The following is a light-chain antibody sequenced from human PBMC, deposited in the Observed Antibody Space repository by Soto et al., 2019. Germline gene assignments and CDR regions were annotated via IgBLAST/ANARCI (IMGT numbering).Light chain of an antibody. CDR1: SRDVGGYNY. V-gene: IGLV2-14*01. CDR2: EVS. J-gene: IGLJ2*01. CDR3: SSYTSSSTFVV. Sequence: QSALTQPASVSGSPGQSITISCTGTSRDVGGYNYVSWYQQHPGKAPKLMIYEVSNRPSGVSNRFSGSKSGNTASLTISGLQAEDEADYYCSSYTSSSTFVVFGGATKLTVL.